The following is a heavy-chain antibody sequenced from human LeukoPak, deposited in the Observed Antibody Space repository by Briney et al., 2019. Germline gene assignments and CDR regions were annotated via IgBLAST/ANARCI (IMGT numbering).Heavy chain of an antibody. CDR1: GYTFTGYY. Sequence: ASVKVSCKASGYTFTGYYMHWVRQAPGQGLEWMGWINPNSGGTNYAQKFQGRVTMTRDTSISTAYMELSRLRSDDTAVYYCARDAHNYDSSGYYDYWGQGTLVTVSS. CDR2: INPNSGGT. D-gene: IGHD3-22*01. J-gene: IGHJ4*02. V-gene: IGHV1-2*02. CDR3: ARDAHNYDSSGYYDY.